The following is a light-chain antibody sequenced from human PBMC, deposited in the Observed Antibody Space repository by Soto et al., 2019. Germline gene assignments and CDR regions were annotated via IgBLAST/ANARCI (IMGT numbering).Light chain of an antibody. CDR2: GAS. J-gene: IGKJ4*01. CDR1: QSISSSY. V-gene: IGKV3D-20*02. Sequence: EIVMTQSPATLAVSPGERATLSCRASQSISSSYLAWYQQRRGPAPRLLMYGASNRATGIPARFSGSGSGTDFTLTISSLEPEDFAVYYCQQRSNWPSFGGGTKVDIK. CDR3: QQRSNWPS.